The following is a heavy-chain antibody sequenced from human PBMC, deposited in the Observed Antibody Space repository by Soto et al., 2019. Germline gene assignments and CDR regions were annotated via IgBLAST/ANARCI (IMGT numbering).Heavy chain of an antibody. V-gene: IGHV4-4*07. CDR3: ARLAYSGYLQT. J-gene: IGHJ1*01. CDR2: IYSSGSP. Sequence: ASETLSLTCTVSGGSISGNYWSWIRQPAGKGLEWIGRIYSSGSPKYSPPLKSRVTMSVDKSKNQFSLKLSSLTAADTAVYFCARLAYSGYLQTWGQGSLVTVSS. CDR1: GGSISGNY. D-gene: IGHD1-26*01.